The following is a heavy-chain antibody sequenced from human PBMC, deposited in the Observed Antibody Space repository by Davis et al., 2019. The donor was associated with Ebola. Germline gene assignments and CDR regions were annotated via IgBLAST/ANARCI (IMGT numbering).Heavy chain of an antibody. CDR1: GFTFSNYA. V-gene: IGHV3-23*01. D-gene: IGHD4-11*01. CDR3: AKDQNTDYQYNWLDP. Sequence: GESLKISCAASGFTFSNYAISWVRQAPGKGLEWVSVISGDGINTDYADSVKGRFTISRDNSRNTLYLQMSSLRADDTAVYYCAKDQNTDYQYNWLDPWGQGTLVTVSS. J-gene: IGHJ5*02. CDR2: ISGDGINT.